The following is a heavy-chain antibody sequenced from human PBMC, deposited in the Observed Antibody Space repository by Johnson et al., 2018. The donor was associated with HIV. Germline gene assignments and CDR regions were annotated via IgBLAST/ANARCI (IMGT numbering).Heavy chain of an antibody. J-gene: IGHJ3*02. CDR2: IKQDGSEK. CDR1: GFTFSSYA. Sequence: VQLVESGGGVVQPGRSLRLSCAASGFTFSSYAMHWVRQAPGKGLEWVANIKQDGSEKYYVDSVKGRFTISRDNAKNSLYLQMNSLRAEDTAVYYCARSVGYYDSSGYYYVDAFDIWGQGTMVTVSS. D-gene: IGHD3-22*01. CDR3: ARSVGYYDSSGYYYVDAFDI. V-gene: IGHV3-7*03.